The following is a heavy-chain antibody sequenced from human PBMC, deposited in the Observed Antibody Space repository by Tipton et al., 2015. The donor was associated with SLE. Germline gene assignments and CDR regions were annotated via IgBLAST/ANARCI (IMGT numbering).Heavy chain of an antibody. CDR1: GFTFTDSY. J-gene: IGHJ4*02. Sequence: LRLSCAASGFTFTDSYMTWIRQAPGKGLEWVGEINHSGSTNYNPSLKSRATISVDAPKNQFSLKLSSVTAADTAVYYCARADGATGLDYWGQGILVTVSS. V-gene: IGHV4-34*01. D-gene: IGHD5-12*01. CDR3: ARADGATGLDY. CDR2: INHSGST.